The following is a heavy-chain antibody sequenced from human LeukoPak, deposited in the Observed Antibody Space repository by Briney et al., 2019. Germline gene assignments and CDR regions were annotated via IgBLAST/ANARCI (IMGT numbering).Heavy chain of an antibody. J-gene: IGHJ4*02. CDR2: INHSGST. CDR1: GGSFSGYY. D-gene: IGHD2-21*02. CDR3: ARRYCGGDCPSDY. Sequence: SETLSLTCAVSGGSFSGYYWSWIRQPPGKGLECIGEINHSGSTNYNPSLKSRVTTSVDTSKNQFSLKLSSVTAADTAVYYCARRYCGGDCPSDYWGQGTLVTVFS. V-gene: IGHV4-34*01.